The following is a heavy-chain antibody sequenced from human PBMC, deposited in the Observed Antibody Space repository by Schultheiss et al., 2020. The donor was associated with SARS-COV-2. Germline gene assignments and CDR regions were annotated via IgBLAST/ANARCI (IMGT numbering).Heavy chain of an antibody. CDR3: AHFAGYSGYDPHPDY. V-gene: IGHV2-5*08. D-gene: IGHD5-12*01. CDR1: GFSLSTSGMC. CDR2: IDWDDDK. J-gene: IGHJ4*02. Sequence: SGPTLVKPTQTLTLTCTFSGFSLSTSGMCVSWIRQPPGKALEWLALIDWDDDKRYSPSLKSRLTITKDTSKNQVVLTMTNMDPVDTATYYCAHFAGYSGYDPHPDYWGQGTLVTVSS.